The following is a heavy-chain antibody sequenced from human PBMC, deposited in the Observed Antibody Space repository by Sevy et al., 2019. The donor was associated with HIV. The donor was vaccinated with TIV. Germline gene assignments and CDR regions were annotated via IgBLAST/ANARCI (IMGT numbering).Heavy chain of an antibody. CDR3: ARDPDYYCSGGSCYIRGHAFDI. CDR1: GGTFSSYA. J-gene: IGHJ3*02. Sequence: ASVKVSCKASGGTFSSYAISWVRQAPGQGLEWMGGIIPIFGTANYAQKFQGRVTITADKSMSTAYMELSSLRSEDTAVYYCARDPDYYCSGGSCYIRGHAFDIWGQGTMVTVSS. D-gene: IGHD2-15*01. V-gene: IGHV1-69*06. CDR2: IIPIFGTA.